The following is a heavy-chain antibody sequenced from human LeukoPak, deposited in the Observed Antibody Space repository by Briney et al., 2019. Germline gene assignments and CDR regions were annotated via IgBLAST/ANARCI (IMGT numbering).Heavy chain of an antibody. CDR3: ARISVAVAGDLGYYYGMDV. V-gene: IGHV6-1*01. J-gene: IGHJ6*04. CDR2: TYYRSKWYN. D-gene: IGHD6-19*01. Sequence: SQTLSLTCAISGDSVSSNSAAWNWIRQSPSRGLEWLGRTYYRSKWYNDYAVSVKSRITMNPDTSKNQFSLQLNSVTPEDTAVYYCARISVAVAGDLGYYYGMDVWGKGTTVTVSS. CDR1: GDSVSSNSAA.